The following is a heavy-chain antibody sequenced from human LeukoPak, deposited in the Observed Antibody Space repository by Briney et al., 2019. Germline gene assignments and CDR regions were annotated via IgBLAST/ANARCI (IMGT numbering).Heavy chain of an antibody. D-gene: IGHD6-19*01. J-gene: IGHJ4*02. V-gene: IGHV4-39*01. CDR2: IFYSGST. Sequence: SETLSLTCTVSGDSISSSSYYWGWIRQPPGKGLEWIGTIFYSGSTYYNPSLKSRVTLSVDTSKNQYSLKLSSVTAADTAVYYCARRYIAVGHDYFDYWGQGTLVIVSS. CDR1: GDSISSSSYY. CDR3: ARRYIAVGHDYFDY.